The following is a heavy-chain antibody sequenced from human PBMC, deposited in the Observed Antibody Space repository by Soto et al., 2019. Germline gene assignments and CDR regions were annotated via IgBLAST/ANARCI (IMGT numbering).Heavy chain of an antibody. CDR1: GFTFSNAW. D-gene: IGHD6-19*01. V-gene: IGHV3-15*01. Sequence: GGSLRLSCAASGFTFSNAWMSWVRQAPGKGLEWVGRIKSKTDGGTTDYAAPVKGRFTISRDDSKNTLYLQMNSLKTEDTAVYYCTTSEWLEIAPFDDWGQGTLVTVSS. J-gene: IGHJ4*02. CDR2: IKSKTDGGTT. CDR3: TTSEWLEIAPFDD.